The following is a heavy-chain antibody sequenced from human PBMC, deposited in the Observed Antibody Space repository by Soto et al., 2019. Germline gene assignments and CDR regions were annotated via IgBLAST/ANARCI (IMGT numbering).Heavy chain of an antibody. CDR2: IGGSGGST. CDR1: GFTFSSYA. J-gene: IGHJ4*02. D-gene: IGHD3-3*01. CDR3: AKGSQLRFLEWLPKSYYFDY. Sequence: GSLRLSCAASGFTFSSYAMSWVRQAPGKGLEWVSAIGGSGGSTYYADSVKGRFTISRDNSKNTLYLQMNSLRAEDTAVYYCAKGSQLRFLEWLPKSYYFDYWGQGTLVTVSS. V-gene: IGHV3-23*01.